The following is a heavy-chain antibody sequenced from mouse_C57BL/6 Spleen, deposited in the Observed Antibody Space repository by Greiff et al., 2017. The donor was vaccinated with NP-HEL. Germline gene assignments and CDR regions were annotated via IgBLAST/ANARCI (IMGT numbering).Heavy chain of an antibody. CDR3: ATAYYSTVWAY. Sequence: QVQLKQSGPELVKPGASVKISCKASGYAFSSSWMNWVKQRPGKGLEWIGRIYPGDGDTNYNGKFKGKATLTADKSSSTAYMQLSSLTSEDSAVYFCATAYYSTVWAYWGQGTLVTVSA. V-gene: IGHV1-82*01. J-gene: IGHJ3*01. CDR1: GYAFSSSW. CDR2: IYPGDGDT. D-gene: IGHD2-5*01.